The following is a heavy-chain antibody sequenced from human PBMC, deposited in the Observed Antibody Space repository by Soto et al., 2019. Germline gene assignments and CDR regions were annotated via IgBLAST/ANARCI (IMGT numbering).Heavy chain of an antibody. Sequence: QVQLQESGPGLVRPSETLSLTCTVSGGSISNSYWSWIRQSPEKGLEWIGYIYSSGSTNYNPSLNRRVPISVDTSKNQFSLKLSSLSAADTAVYXXAXXXXXXXXGXXXXDVXGQGTTVTVSS. J-gene: IGHJ6*02. V-gene: IGHV4-59*08. CDR3: AXXXXXXXXGXXXXDV. CDR2: IYSSGST. CDR1: GGSISNSY.